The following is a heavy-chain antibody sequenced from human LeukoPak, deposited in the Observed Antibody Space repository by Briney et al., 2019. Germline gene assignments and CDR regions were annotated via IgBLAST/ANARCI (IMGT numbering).Heavy chain of an antibody. D-gene: IGHD2/OR15-2a*01. CDR1: GFTLTNAW. Sequence: GGSLRLSCAASGFTLTNAWMNWVRQTPGKGLEWVGRKSKTEGGTTDYAAPVKGRFTILRDDSQNILYLQMNSLKTEDTAVYYCTTELSSILDKFHWGQGTLVTVSS. CDR2: KSKTEGGTT. V-gene: IGHV3-15*01. J-gene: IGHJ4*02. CDR3: TTELSSILDKFH.